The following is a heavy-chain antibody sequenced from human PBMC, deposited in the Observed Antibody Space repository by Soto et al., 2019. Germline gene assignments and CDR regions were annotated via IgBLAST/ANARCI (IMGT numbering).Heavy chain of an antibody. V-gene: IGHV1-8*01. CDR2: MNPNSGNT. CDR3: ARGGRLDYDFCSGLGNYYGIDV. D-gene: IGHD3-3*01. J-gene: IGHJ6*02. Sequence: ASVKVSCKASGYTFTRYDINWVRQATGQGLEWMGWMNPNSGNTGYAQKFQGRVTMTRNTSISTVYMELSSLRSEDPAVYYCARGGRLDYDFCSGLGNYYGIDVWGQGTTVTVSS. CDR1: GYTFTRYD.